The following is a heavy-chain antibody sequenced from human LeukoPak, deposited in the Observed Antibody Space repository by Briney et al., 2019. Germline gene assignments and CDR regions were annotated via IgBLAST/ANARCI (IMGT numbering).Heavy chain of an antibody. CDR2: INYSGST. D-gene: IGHD3-22*01. V-gene: IGHV4-59*08. CDR1: GGSITNSY. CDR3: ARRTHYYDSSGYLAGYYYYGMDV. Sequence: SETLSLTCTVSGGSITNSYWNWIRQSPGKGLEWIGYINYSGSTNYNPSLKSRVTISVDTSKNQFSLKLSSVTAADTAVYYCARRTHYYDSSGYLAGYYYYGMDVWGQGTTVTVSS. J-gene: IGHJ6*02.